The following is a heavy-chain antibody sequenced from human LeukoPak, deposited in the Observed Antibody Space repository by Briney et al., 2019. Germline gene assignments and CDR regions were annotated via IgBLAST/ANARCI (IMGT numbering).Heavy chain of an antibody. Sequence: GGSLRLSCAASGFTVSSNYMSWVRQAPGKGLEWVSVIYSGGSTYYADSVKGRFTISRDNSKNSLYLQMNSLRAEDTAVYYCARHWYYDNSGFSWWGQGTLVTVSS. D-gene: IGHD3-22*01. J-gene: IGHJ4*02. V-gene: IGHV3-53*01. CDR3: ARHWYYDNSGFSW. CDR2: IYSGGST. CDR1: GFTVSSNY.